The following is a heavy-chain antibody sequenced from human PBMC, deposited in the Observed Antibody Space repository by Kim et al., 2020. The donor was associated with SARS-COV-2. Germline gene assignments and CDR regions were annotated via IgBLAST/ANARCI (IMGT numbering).Heavy chain of an antibody. J-gene: IGHJ3*02. V-gene: IGHV1-8*01. D-gene: IGHD6-13*01. Sequence: GYAQKFQGRVTMTRNTSISTAYMELSSLRSEDTAVYYCASPLSSHDAFDIWGQGTMVTVSS. CDR3: ASPLSSHDAFDI.